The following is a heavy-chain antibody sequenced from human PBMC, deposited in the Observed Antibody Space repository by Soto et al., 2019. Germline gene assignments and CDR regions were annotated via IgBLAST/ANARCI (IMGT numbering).Heavy chain of an antibody. Sequence: ASVNVSCKASGGTFSSYAISWVRQAPRQGVQWMGWISPYNGTTNYAQKLQGRVTLTTDTSTTTAYMELRSLRSDDTAVYYCARGLPITIFGVVIIGAMDVWGQGTTVTVSS. D-gene: IGHD3-3*01. J-gene: IGHJ6*02. CDR2: ISPYNGTT. V-gene: IGHV1-18*01. CDR3: ARGLPITIFGVVIIGAMDV. CDR1: GGTFSSYA.